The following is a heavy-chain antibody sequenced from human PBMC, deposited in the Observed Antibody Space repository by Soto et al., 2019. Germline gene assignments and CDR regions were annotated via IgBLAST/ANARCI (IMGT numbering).Heavy chain of an antibody. CDR2: IRGSGGPT. V-gene: IGHV3-23*01. J-gene: IGHJ4*02. D-gene: IGHD5-12*01. CDR1: GFTFSNYA. Sequence: EVQLLESGGDLVQPGGSLRLSCAASGFTFSNYAMSWVRQAPGKGLEWVSLIRGSGGPTNYADPVKGRFTVSRDNSKNILFLQMNSLRAEDTAVYYCVKDFRGGYDWTHDWGQGTLVTVSS. CDR3: VKDFRGGYDWTHD.